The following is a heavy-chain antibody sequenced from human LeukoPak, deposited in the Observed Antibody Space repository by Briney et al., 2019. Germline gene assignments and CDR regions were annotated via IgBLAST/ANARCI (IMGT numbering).Heavy chain of an antibody. J-gene: IGHJ4*02. CDR3: ARANSYDGSGHYYEFAY. CDR1: GGSISSGSYY. Sequence: SETLSLTCAVSGGSISSGSYYWSWIRQPAGEGLEWIGRIYTSGSTNYNPSLKSRVTISVDTSKNQFSLNLNSVTAADTAVYYCARANSYDGSGHYYEFAYWGQGTLVTVSS. D-gene: IGHD3-22*01. V-gene: IGHV4-61*02. CDR2: IYTSGST.